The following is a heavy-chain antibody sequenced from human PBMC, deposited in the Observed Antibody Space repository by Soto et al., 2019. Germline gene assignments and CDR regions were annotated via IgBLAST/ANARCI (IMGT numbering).Heavy chain of an antibody. CDR1: GCTFISYS. J-gene: IGHJ2*01. Sequence: PGGSLRLSCAASGCTFISYSRNWVRQAPGKGLEWVSSISGSSSCTYYADSVKGRFTISRDNSKNTLYLQMNSLRAEDTAVYYCAKVGEGCSGGSCYDNWYFDLWGRGTLVTVSS. CDR2: ISGSSSCT. CDR3: AKVGEGCSGGSCYDNWYFDL. V-gene: IGHV3-21*04. D-gene: IGHD2-15*01.